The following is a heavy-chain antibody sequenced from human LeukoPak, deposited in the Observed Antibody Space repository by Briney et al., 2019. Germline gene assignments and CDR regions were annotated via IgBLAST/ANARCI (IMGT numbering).Heavy chain of an antibody. V-gene: IGHV3-21*04. J-gene: IGHJ1*01. CDR2: ISSSSSYI. Sequence: PGGSMRLSCAASGFTFSSYRKKCVRQAPGKGLEWVSSISSSSSYIYYADSAHARVAISTDHGKNPLYLQITSLRAEDTAVYYCARDFVYGAALGYFQDWGQGTLVTV. CDR3: ARDFVYGAALGYFQD. D-gene: IGHD4-17*01. CDR1: GFTFSSYR.